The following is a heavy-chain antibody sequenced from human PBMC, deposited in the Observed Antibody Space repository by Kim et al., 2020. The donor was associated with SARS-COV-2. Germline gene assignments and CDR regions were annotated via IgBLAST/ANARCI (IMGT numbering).Heavy chain of an antibody. V-gene: IGHV1-46*01. CDR3: AVLSGSLFDY. Sequence: GNTTYAQQFQGRPAKTRDTSTSTVFLEVSSLRSEDTAVYYCAVLSGSLFDYWGQGTQVTVSS. J-gene: IGHJ4*02. D-gene: IGHD3-10*01. CDR2: GNT.